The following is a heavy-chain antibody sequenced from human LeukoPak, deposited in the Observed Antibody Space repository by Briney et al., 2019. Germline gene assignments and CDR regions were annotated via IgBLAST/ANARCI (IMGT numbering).Heavy chain of an antibody. D-gene: IGHD3/OR15-3a*01. CDR1: GFTFSSYA. Sequence: AGGSLRLSCAASGFTFSSYAMSWVRQAPGKGLEWVSTISGTGGITSYADSVKGRFTISRDNSKNTLYLQMNSLSAEDTAVYYCAEDWAGYFPYWGQGTLVTVSS. CDR2: ISGTGGIT. J-gene: IGHJ4*02. V-gene: IGHV3-23*01. CDR3: AEDWAGYFPY.